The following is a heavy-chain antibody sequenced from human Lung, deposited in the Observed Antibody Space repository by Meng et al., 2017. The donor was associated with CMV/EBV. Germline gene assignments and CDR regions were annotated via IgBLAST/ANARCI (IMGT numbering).Heavy chain of an antibody. CDR3: ARVKKAVHFDN. D-gene: IGHD6-6*01. V-gene: IGHV3-7*01. Sequence: GESXKISCAASEFTFSNYWMSWVRQAPGKGLEWVANIREDGSEQHYADAVKGRFSISRDNAKNSLYLQMNSLRGEDTAVYYCARVKKAVHFDNWGQGTRVTSAS. CDR1: EFTFSNYW. CDR2: IREDGSEQ. J-gene: IGHJ4*02.